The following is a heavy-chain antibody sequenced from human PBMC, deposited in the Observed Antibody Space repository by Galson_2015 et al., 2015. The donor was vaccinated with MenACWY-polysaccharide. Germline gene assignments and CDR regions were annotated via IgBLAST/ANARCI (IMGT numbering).Heavy chain of an antibody. Sequence: SLRLSCAASGIRFSGSGMHWVRQAPGKGLEWVAVVQYDGTNKVYAGSVKGRFTISRDNSRNTLYLEVNSLRAEDTAVYYCAREGSRIVFHAFDTWGQGTMVTVSS. D-gene: IGHD2-15*01. CDR1: GIRFSGSG. V-gene: IGHV3-33*01. CDR2: VQYDGTNK. CDR3: AREGSRIVFHAFDT. J-gene: IGHJ3*02.